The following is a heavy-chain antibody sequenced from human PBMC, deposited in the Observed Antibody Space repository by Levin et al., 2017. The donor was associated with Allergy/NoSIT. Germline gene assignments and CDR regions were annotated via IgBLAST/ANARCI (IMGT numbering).Heavy chain of an antibody. Sequence: PGGSLRLSCAASGFTFSSYGMSWVRQAPGKGLEWVSAISGSGGSTYYADSVKGRFTISRDNSKNTLYLQMNSLRAEDTAVYYCAKVRIQVVVVTAYDYWGQGTLVTVSS. V-gene: IGHV3-23*01. CDR2: ISGSGGST. CDR1: GFTFSSYG. J-gene: IGHJ4*02. D-gene: IGHD2-21*02. CDR3: AKVRIQVVVVTAYDY.